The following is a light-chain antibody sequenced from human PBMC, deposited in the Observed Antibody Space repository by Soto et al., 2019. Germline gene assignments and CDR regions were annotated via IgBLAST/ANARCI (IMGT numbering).Light chain of an antibody. J-gene: IGKJ4*01. CDR1: QSVGSA. CDR3: QQYKNWPPLT. Sequence: EIVMTQSPATLSVSPGETATLSCRASQSVGSAVAWYQHKPGQAPRLLIVAASIRATSVPGRFSGGGSGTEFTLTISSLQSEDFAVYYCQQYKNWPPLTFGGGTTVEIK. CDR2: AAS. V-gene: IGKV3-15*01.